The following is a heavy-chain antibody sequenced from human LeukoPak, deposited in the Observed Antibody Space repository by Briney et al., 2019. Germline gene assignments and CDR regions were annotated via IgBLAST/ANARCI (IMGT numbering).Heavy chain of an antibody. CDR1: GGSFSGYY. CDR3: ARDHQKDYYYYYGMDV. Sequence: SETLSLTCAVYGGSFSGYYWSWIRQPPGKGLEWIGEINHSGSTNYNPSLKSRVTISVDTSKNQFSLKLSSVTAADTAVYYCARDHQKDYYYYYGMDVWGQGTTVTVSS. J-gene: IGHJ6*02. V-gene: IGHV4-34*09. CDR2: INHSGST.